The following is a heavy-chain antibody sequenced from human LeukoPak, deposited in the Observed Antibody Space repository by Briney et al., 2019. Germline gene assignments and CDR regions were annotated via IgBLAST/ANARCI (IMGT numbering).Heavy chain of an antibody. V-gene: IGHV4-38-2*02. CDR3: ARLPHCSSSSCYLGGYYMDI. D-gene: IGHD2-2*01. J-gene: IGHJ6*03. CDR1: GYSLSSGYY. CDR2: IYHSGDT. Sequence: SETLSLTCTVSGYSLSSGYYWGWIRQPPGKGLEWIGSIYHSGDTHFNPSLKSRVSISADTSKNQFSLRLTSVTAADTAAYYCARLPHCSSSSCYLGGYYMDIWGKGSTVTVSS.